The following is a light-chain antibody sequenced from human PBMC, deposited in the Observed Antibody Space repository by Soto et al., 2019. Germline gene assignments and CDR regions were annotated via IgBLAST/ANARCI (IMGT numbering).Light chain of an antibody. CDR1: RNDIGTYTY. CDR2: EVS. CDR3: CSYAGTYAFYV. V-gene: IGLV2-14*01. J-gene: IGLJ1*01. Sequence: QSGLTQPASVSGSPGQSITISCTGTRNDIGTYTYVSWYQHHPGKAPKLLIYEVSDRPSGVSNRFSGSKSGNTASLTISGLQAEDEADYYCCSYAGTYAFYVFGTGTKVTVL.